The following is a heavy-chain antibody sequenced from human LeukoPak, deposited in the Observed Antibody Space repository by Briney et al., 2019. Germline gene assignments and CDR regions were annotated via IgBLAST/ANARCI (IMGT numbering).Heavy chain of an antibody. CDR2: IYPGDSDT. CDR1: GYSFTSYW. Sequence: GESLKISCKGSGYSFTSYWIGWVRQMPGKGLEWMGLIYPGDSDTRYSPSFQGQVTISVDKTISTAYLQWSSLKASDIAMYYCARHLGAVRGEIDSWGQGTLVTVSS. CDR3: ARHLGAVRGEIDS. J-gene: IGHJ4*02. D-gene: IGHD3-10*01. V-gene: IGHV5-51*01.